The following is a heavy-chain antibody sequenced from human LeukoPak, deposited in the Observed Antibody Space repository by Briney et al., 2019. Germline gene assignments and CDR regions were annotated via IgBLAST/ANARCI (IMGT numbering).Heavy chain of an antibody. D-gene: IGHD1-7*01. V-gene: IGHV1-69*05. CDR3: ARDYGYNWNYGGGRWFDP. Sequence: SVKVSCKASGGTFSSYAISWVRQAPGQGLEWMGRIIPIFGTANYAQKFQGRVTITTDESTSTAYMELSSLRSEDTAVYYCARDYGYNWNYGGGRWFDPWGQGTLVTVSS. CDR2: IIPIFGTA. J-gene: IGHJ5*02. CDR1: GGTFSSYA.